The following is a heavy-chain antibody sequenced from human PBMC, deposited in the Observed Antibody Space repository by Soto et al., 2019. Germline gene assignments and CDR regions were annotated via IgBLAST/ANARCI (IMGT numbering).Heavy chain of an antibody. Sequence: PSETLFITCTVSGGSITSGSYCWTWIRQHTGKGLEWIGYIYYSGSTNYNPSLKSRLTISVDTSKNQFSLKLSSVTAADTAVYFCVREGVDYYDTSGRSSWGQGTLVTVSS. J-gene: IGHJ4*02. V-gene: IGHV4-61*01. D-gene: IGHD3-22*01. CDR2: IYYSGST. CDR1: GGSITSGSYC. CDR3: VREGVDYYDTSGRSS.